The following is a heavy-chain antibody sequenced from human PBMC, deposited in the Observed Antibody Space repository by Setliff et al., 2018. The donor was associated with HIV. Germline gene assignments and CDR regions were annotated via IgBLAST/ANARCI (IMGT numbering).Heavy chain of an antibody. CDR2: IRSKAYGGTT. CDR1: GFTFGDYA. Sequence: GGSLRLSCAASGFTFGDYAMSWVRQAPGKGLEWVGFIRSKAYGGTTEYAASVKGRFTISRDDSKSIAYLQMNSLKTGDTAVYYCTRDTLSRCFDYWGQGTLVTVS. V-gene: IGHV3-49*04. J-gene: IGHJ4*02. CDR3: TRDTLSRCFDY. D-gene: IGHD4-17*01.